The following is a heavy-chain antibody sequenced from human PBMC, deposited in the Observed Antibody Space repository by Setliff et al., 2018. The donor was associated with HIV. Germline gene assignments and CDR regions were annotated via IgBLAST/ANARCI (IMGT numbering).Heavy chain of an antibody. CDR2: FDPELGET. D-gene: IGHD1-26*01. Sequence: ASVKVSCKVSGYTLTKLSMHWARQAPGKGLEWMGGFDPELGETFFAQRFQGRITMTGDTSADTAYMELRSLRSDDTATYYCAIDNRGGVGAPYYFDYWGQGARVTVSS. J-gene: IGHJ4*02. CDR1: GYTLTKLS. V-gene: IGHV1-24*01. CDR3: AIDNRGGVGAPYYFDY.